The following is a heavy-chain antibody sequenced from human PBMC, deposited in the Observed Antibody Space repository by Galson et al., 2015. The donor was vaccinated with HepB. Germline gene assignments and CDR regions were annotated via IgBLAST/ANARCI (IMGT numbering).Heavy chain of an antibody. CDR1: GFILSVYD. CDR2: ISSDGNDD. Sequence: SLRLSCAASGFILSVYDMHWVRQAPGKGLEWVAFISSDGNDDYYADSVKGRFTISRDDSKNTLYLQMNSLRAEDTAVYCCARRVKMVGGGYYFDYWGQGTLVTVSS. J-gene: IGHJ4*02. V-gene: IGHV3-30*03. D-gene: IGHD3-10*01. CDR3: ARRVKMVGGGYYFDY.